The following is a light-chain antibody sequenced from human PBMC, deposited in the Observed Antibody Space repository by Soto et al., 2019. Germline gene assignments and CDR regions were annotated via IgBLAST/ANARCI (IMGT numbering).Light chain of an antibody. CDR2: SNN. V-gene: IGLV1-44*01. CDR3: AAWDDSLNGAV. Sequence: QSVLTQPPSASGTPGQRVTISCSGSSSNIRSNTVNWYQQLPGTAPKLLIYSNNQRPSGVPDRFSGSNSGTSASLAISGLQSEDEADYYCAAWDDSLNGAVFGGGTKLTVL. CDR1: SSNIRSNT. J-gene: IGLJ2*01.